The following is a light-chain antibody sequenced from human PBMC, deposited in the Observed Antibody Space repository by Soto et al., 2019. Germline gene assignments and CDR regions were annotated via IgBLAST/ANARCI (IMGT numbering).Light chain of an antibody. CDR2: DVN. V-gene: IGLV2-11*01. CDR3: YSYAGRNTLM. J-gene: IGLJ3*02. Sequence: QSALTQPRSVSESPGQSVTISCTGTSSDVGGYNYVSWYQQHPGKVPKLMVYDVNKRPSGVPDRFSGSKSGNTASLTISGLQAEDEADYYCYSYAGRNTLMFGGGTKLTVL. CDR1: SSDVGGYNY.